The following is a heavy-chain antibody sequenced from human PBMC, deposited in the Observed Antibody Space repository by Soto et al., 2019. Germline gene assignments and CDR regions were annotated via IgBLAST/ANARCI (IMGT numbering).Heavy chain of an antibody. CDR3: ARVNDYVWGSYRPWLDY. V-gene: IGHV1-46*01. J-gene: IGHJ4*02. D-gene: IGHD3-16*02. Sequence: ASVKVSCKASGYTFTSYYMHWVRQAPGQGLEWMGIINPSGGSTSYAQKFQGRVTMTRDTSTSTVYMELSSLRSGDTAVYYCARVNDYVWGSYRPWLDYWGQGTLVTVSS. CDR1: GYTFTSYY. CDR2: INPSGGST.